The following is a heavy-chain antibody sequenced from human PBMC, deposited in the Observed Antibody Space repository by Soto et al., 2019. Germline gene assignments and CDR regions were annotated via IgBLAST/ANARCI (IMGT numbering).Heavy chain of an antibody. CDR3: AAATTWNFHFHY. CDR1: GFTISTHG. V-gene: IGHV3-33*01. D-gene: IGHD1-7*01. J-gene: IGHJ4*02. Sequence: QVQLVESGGGVVQPGTSLRLSCAASGFTISTHGMHWVCQAPGKGLEWVANIWYDGSNKFYADSVKGRFTISKDNSKNTLYVQMNSLRAEDTAVYYCAAATTWNFHFHYWGQGTQVTVSS. CDR2: IWYDGSNK.